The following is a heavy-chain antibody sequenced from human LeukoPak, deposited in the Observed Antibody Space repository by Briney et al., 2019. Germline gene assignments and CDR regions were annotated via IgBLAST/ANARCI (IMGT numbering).Heavy chain of an antibody. CDR2: MNPNSGNT. CDR1: GYTFTSYD. Sequence: EASVKVSCRASGYTFTSYDINWVRQATGQGLEWMGWMNPNSGNTGYAQKFQGRVTMTRNTSISTAYMELSSLRSEDTAVYYCARGTDDWNDASDYWGQGTLITVSS. V-gene: IGHV1-8*01. J-gene: IGHJ4*02. D-gene: IGHD1-1*01. CDR3: ARGTDDWNDASDY.